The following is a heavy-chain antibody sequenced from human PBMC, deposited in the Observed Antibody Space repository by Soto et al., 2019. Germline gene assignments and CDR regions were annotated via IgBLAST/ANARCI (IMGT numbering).Heavy chain of an antibody. V-gene: IGHV1-18*01. Sequence: QVQLVQSGAEVKKPGASVKVSCKASGYTFTSYGISWVRQAPGQGLEWMGWISAYNGNTNYAQKLQGRVTMTTDTYTSTAYMELRSLRSDDTDVYYCARVVVVPAASRAGGWFDPWGQGTLVTVSS. CDR1: GYTFTSYG. CDR3: ARVVVVPAASRAGGWFDP. CDR2: ISAYNGNT. D-gene: IGHD2-2*01. J-gene: IGHJ5*02.